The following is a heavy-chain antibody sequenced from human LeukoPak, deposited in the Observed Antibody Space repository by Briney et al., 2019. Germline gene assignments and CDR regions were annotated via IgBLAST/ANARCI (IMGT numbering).Heavy chain of an antibody. V-gene: IGHV3-23*01. J-gene: IGHJ5*02. CDR1: GFTFSTYA. Sequence: GGSLRLSCVASGFTFSTYAMTWVRQAPGKGLEWVSCIRKNGDNTYYADSVKGRFSISRDDSKSTLYLQMSSLRAEDTAVYYCAVGSDCSSWGQGTPVTVSS. D-gene: IGHD2-21*02. CDR3: AVGSDCSS. CDR2: IRKNGDNT.